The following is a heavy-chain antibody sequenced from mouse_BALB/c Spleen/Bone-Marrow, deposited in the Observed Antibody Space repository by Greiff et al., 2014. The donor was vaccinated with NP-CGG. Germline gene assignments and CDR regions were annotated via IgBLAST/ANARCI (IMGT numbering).Heavy chain of an antibody. CDR1: GYAFSSYW. CDR3: ARELGLRLAY. CDR2: ILPGSGST. J-gene: IGHJ3*01. D-gene: IGHD3-1*01. Sequence: QVQPQQPGAELMKPGASVKISCKTSGYAFSSYWIEWVKQRPGHGLEWIGEILPGSGSTNSNEKFKGKATFTADTSSNTAYMQLSSLTSEDSAVYYCARELGLRLAYWGQGTLVTVSA. V-gene: IGHV1-9*01.